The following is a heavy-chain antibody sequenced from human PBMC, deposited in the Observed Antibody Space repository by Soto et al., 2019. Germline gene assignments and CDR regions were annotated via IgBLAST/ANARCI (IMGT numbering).Heavy chain of an antibody. V-gene: IGHV3-7*01. CDR1: GFTFSSYW. CDR3: AAHNWNYAGWFDP. CDR2: IKQDGSEK. J-gene: IGHJ5*02. D-gene: IGHD1-7*01. Sequence: GGSLRLSCAASGFTFSSYWMSWVRQAPGKGLEWVANIKQDGSEKYYVDSVKGRFTISRDNAKNSLYLQMNSLRAEDTAVYYCAAHNWNYAGWFDPWGQGTLVTVSS.